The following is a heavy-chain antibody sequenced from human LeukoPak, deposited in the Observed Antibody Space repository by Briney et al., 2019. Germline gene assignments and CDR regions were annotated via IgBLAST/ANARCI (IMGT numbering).Heavy chain of an antibody. D-gene: IGHD3-22*01. CDR3: ARATPYYYDSSGRRYYFDY. Sequence: SETLSLTCTVSGGSISSYYWSWIRQPAGKGLEWIGRIHTSGSTNYNPSLKSRVTMSVDTSKNQFSLKLSSVTAADTAVYYCARATPYYYDSSGRRYYFDYWGQGTLVTVSS. CDR1: GGSISSYY. J-gene: IGHJ4*02. V-gene: IGHV4-4*07. CDR2: IHTSGST.